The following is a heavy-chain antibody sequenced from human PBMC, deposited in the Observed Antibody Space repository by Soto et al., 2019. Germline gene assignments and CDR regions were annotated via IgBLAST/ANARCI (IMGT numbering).Heavy chain of an antibody. D-gene: IGHD3-3*01. Sequence: ALVKVSCKASGYTFTGYYMHWVRQAPGQGLEWMGWINPNSGGTNYAQKFQGWVTMTRDTSISTAYMELSRLRSDDTAVYYRARGAIFGVVISGMDVWGQGTTVTVSS. CDR2: INPNSGGT. CDR1: GYTFTGYY. V-gene: IGHV1-2*04. CDR3: ARGAIFGVVISGMDV. J-gene: IGHJ6*02.